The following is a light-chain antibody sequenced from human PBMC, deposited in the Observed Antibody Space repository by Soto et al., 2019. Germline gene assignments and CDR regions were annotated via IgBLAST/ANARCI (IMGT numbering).Light chain of an antibody. Sequence: EIVLTQSPVTLSLSPGERSTLSCRASQSVASIHFAWYQQKPGQAPRLLIYGASTRANDIPARFSGSGSGTDFILTISSLEPEDSGVYYCQQRNDWVTFGGGTKVDIK. CDR1: QSVASIH. J-gene: IGKJ4*01. CDR2: GAS. CDR3: QQRNDWVT. V-gene: IGKV3D-20*02.